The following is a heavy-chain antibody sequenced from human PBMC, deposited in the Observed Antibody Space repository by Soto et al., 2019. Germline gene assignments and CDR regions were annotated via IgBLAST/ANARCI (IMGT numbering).Heavy chain of an antibody. CDR2: INVYNGNT. V-gene: IGHV1-18*01. D-gene: IGHD3-10*01. CDR1: GYTFTNYG. Sequence: ASVKVSCKASGYTFTNYGISWVRRAPGQGHEWMGWINVYNGNTKYAQKVQGRVTMTTDTSTSTAYMELRSLRSDDTAVYYCARGVGSGSYYNLYNWFDPWGQGTLVTVSS. CDR3: ARGVGSGSYYNLYNWFDP. J-gene: IGHJ5*02.